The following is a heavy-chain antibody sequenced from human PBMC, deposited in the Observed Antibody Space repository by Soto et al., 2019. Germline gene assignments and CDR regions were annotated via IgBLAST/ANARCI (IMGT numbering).Heavy chain of an antibody. CDR2: IYYSGST. CDR3: ARLGMVAGWWFDP. V-gene: IGHV4-39*01. CDR1: GGSISSSSYY. Sequence: SETLSLTCTVSGGSISSSSYYWGWIRQPPGKGLEWIGSIYYSGSTYYNPSLKSRVTISVDTSKNQFSLKMSSVTAADTAVYYCARLGMVAGWWFDPWGQGTLVTVSS. D-gene: IGHD5-12*01. J-gene: IGHJ5*02.